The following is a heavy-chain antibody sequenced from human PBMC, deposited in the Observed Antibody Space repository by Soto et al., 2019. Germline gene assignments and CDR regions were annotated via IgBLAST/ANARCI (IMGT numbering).Heavy chain of an antibody. V-gene: IGHV3-23*01. CDR2: LSGGGGSA. Sequence: EVQLLESGGGLVQPGGSLRLSCAASGFTFSSYAMSWVRQAPGKGLEWVSGLSGGGGSAYYAVSAKGRFTICRDNSKNTLYMQMNSLRAEDTAVYYCAKDQVSGSGYYYFDYWGQGTLVTVSS. D-gene: IGHD3-22*01. CDR1: GFTFSSYA. J-gene: IGHJ4*02. CDR3: AKDQVSGSGYYYFDY.